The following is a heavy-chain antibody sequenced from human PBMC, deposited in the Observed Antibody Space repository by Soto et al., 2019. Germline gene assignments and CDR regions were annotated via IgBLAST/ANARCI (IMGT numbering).Heavy chain of an antibody. CDR1: XXXXXAYX. V-gene: IGHV1-3*01. CDR3: ARGSNAGLDY. CDR2: INGVNGNT. J-gene: IGHJ4*02. D-gene: IGHD4-4*01. Sequence: QVQVVQSGAEVNKPGASVXXXXXXXXXXXXAYXXNWVRQAPGQRLEWMGWINGVNGNTEYSQTFQGRVTITRDTSASIAYMELSSLRPEDTAVYYCARGSNAGLDYWGQGTLVTVSS.